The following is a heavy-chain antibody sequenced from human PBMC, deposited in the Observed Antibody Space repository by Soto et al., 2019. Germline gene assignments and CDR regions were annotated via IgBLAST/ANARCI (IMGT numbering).Heavy chain of an antibody. D-gene: IGHD3-3*01. CDR2: ISFDGNTK. CDR3: ARAPPRFLEWLSPADP. V-gene: IGHV3-30-3*01. J-gene: IGHJ5*02. CDR1: GFNFSSYA. Sequence: GGSLRLSCAASGFNFSSYAFHWVRQAPGKGLEWVAIISFDGNTKYYADSVKGRFTISRDNSKNTLYLQMNSLRSDDTAVYYCARAPPRFLEWLSPADPWGQGTLVTVSS.